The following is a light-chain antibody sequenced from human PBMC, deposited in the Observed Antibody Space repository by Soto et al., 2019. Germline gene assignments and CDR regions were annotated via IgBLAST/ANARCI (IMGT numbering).Light chain of an antibody. CDR1: QSVSSN. CDR3: QQRSNWPPIT. Sequence: EIVLTQSPATLSLSPGERATLSCRASQSVSSNLAWYQQKPGQAPRLLIYDASNRATSIPARFSGRGSGTDFTLTISSLEPEDIAVYYCQQRSNWPPITFGQGTRLEIK. J-gene: IGKJ5*01. CDR2: DAS. V-gene: IGKV3-11*01.